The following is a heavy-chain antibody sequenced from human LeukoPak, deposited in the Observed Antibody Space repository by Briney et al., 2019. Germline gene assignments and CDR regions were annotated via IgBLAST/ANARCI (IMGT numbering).Heavy chain of an antibody. J-gene: IGHJ6*02. CDR1: GFTFSNAW. D-gene: IGHD5-18*01. CDR2: ISSSSSYI. V-gene: IGHV3-21*01. CDR3: ARANIGYSYGYRFRYGMDV. Sequence: GGSLRLSCATSGFTFSNAWMNWVRQAPGKGLEWVSSISSSSSYIYYADSVKGRFTISRDNAKNSLYLQMNSLRAEDTAVYYCARANIGYSYGYRFRYGMDVWGQGTTVTVSS.